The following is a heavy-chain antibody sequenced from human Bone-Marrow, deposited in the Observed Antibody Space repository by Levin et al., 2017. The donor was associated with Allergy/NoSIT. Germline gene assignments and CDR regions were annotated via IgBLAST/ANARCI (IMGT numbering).Heavy chain of an antibody. D-gene: IGHD1-26*01. Sequence: SCAVSGFIFDDYAMHWVRQVPGKGLEWISGISWNSGTTGYADAVKGRFVISRDNAKNSLYLQMNNLETADTALYFCVRGSSGSYSQDAFDIWGQGTMVIVS. CDR3: VRGSSGSYSQDAFDI. J-gene: IGHJ3*02. CDR2: ISWNSGTT. V-gene: IGHV3-9*01. CDR1: GFIFDDYA.